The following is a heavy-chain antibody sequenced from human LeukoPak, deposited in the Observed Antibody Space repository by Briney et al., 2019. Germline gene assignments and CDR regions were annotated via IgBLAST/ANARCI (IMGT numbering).Heavy chain of an antibody. V-gene: IGHV1-18*01. D-gene: IGHD3-22*01. J-gene: IGHJ4*02. CDR3: ARGGYYYDSSGYYYTDY. CDR2: ISAYNGNT. Sequence: ASVKVSCKASGYTFTSYGISWVRQAPGQGLEWMGWISAYNGNTNYAQKLQDRVTMTTDTSTSTAYMELRSLRSDDTAVYYCARGGYYYDSSGYYYTDYWGQGTLVTVSS. CDR1: GYTFTSYG.